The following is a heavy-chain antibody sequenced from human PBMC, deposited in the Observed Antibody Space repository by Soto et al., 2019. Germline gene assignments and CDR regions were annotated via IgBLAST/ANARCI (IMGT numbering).Heavy chain of an antibody. V-gene: IGHV3-53*01. CDR1: GFTVSNNY. CDR3: GTPPGGGGY. J-gene: IGHJ4*02. Sequence: VQLVESGGGLIQPGGSLRLSCAVSGFTVSNNYMSWVRQAPGKGLEGVSVIYSGGYTAYGDSVKGRFTISRDNSKNTLFPQKNSLGGDARAVFFWGTPPGGGGYWGQGTLVTVSS. CDR2: IYSGGYT. D-gene: IGHD3-10*01.